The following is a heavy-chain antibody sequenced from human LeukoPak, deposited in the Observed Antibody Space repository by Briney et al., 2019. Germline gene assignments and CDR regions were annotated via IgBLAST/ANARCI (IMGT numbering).Heavy chain of an antibody. CDR1: GFTFSSYD. V-gene: IGHV3-13*01. J-gene: IGHJ4*02. D-gene: IGHD3-22*01. CDR2: IGTAGDT. CDR3: ARGGDSRELDY. Sequence: GGSLRLSCAASGFTFSSYDMHWVRQATGKGLEWVSAIGTAGDTYYPGSVKGRFTISRENAKNSLYLQMNSLRAEDTAVYYCARGGDSRELDYWGQGTLVTVSS.